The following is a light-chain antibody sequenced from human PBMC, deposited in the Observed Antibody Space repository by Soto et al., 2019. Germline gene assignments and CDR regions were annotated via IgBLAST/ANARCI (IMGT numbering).Light chain of an antibody. CDR3: QQYDGFPLT. CDR1: QGITHY. Sequence: DIQMTQSPSSLYASVGDTVRLTCQATQGITHYLNWYQQKPGKAPRLLISAASTLEPGVPSRFTVGGSGTHFTFPIASVQPEDTAIYYCQQYDGFPLTFGHGTTVGMK. CDR2: AAS. V-gene: IGKV1-33*01. J-gene: IGKJ3*01.